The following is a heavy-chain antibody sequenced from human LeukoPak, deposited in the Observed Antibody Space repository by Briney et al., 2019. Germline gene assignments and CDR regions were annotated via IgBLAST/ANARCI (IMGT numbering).Heavy chain of an antibody. J-gene: IGHJ4*02. V-gene: IGHV3-7*04. CDR2: IKQDGSEK. Sequence: GGSLRLPCAASGFTFSSYWMSWVRQAPGKGLEWVANIKQDGSEKYYVDSVKGRFTISRDNAKNSLYLQMNSLRAEDTAVYHCARGGTYYDILTGYYTAWYFDYWGQGILVTVSS. CDR1: GFTFSSYW. D-gene: IGHD3-9*01. CDR3: ARGGTYYDILTGYYTAWYFDY.